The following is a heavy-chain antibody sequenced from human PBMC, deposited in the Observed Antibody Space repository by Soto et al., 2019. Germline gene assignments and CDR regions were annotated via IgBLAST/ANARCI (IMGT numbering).Heavy chain of an antibody. V-gene: IGHV2-5*02. CDR3: ARRLGQSGNAGDSGAFDI. CDR1: GFSLSTSGVG. Sequence: QITLRESGPALVRPTETLMLTCTYSGFSLSTSGVGVGSVRQPPVKALESLAVIYGDDDKRYMPSPQNRLSITKDTSRSPVGLAKTHMRPMDTGRDYCARRLGQSGNAGDSGAFDIWGHGTVVAVS. J-gene: IGHJ3*02. CDR2: IYGDDDK. D-gene: IGHD3-10*01.